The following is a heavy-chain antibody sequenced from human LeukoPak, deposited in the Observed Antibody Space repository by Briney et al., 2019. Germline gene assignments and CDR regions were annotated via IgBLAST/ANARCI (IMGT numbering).Heavy chain of an antibody. Sequence: PSETLSLTCAVSGYSISSGYYWGWIRQPPGKGLEWIGSIYHSGSTYYSPSLKSRVTMSVDTSNNQFSLNLRSVTAADTAVYYCARRRYYDGSGYLEWGQGTLLSVSS. J-gene: IGHJ1*01. V-gene: IGHV4-38-2*01. CDR1: GYSISSGYY. D-gene: IGHD3-22*01. CDR3: ARRRYYDGSGYLE. CDR2: IYHSGST.